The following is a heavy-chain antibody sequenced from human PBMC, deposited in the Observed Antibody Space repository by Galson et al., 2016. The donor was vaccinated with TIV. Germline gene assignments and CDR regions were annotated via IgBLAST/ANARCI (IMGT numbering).Heavy chain of an antibody. V-gene: IGHV1-69*13. CDR2: IIPLFGIA. D-gene: IGHD5-18*01. J-gene: IGHJ6*02. CDR1: GGTFSSYV. CDR3: ASDRNTALDTYHYDYGMDV. Sequence: SVKVSCKASGGTFSSYVFNWVRLAPGQGLEWMGGIIPLFGIANYAQKFQDRVTITADDSTSTAYMELNSLRSGDTAVYYCASDRNTALDTYHYDYGMDVWGQGTTVTVSS.